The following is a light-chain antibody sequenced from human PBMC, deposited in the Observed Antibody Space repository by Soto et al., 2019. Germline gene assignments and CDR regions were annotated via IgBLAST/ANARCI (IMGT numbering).Light chain of an antibody. J-gene: IGLJ2*01. CDR1: KIGSKS. V-gene: IGLV3-21*04. CDR2: YDS. Sequence: SYELTQPPSVSVAPGKTARITWGGKKIGSKSVHWYQQKPGQAPVLVIYYDSDRPSGIPERFSGSNSGNTATLTISRVEAGDEADYYCQVWDSSSDHVVFGGGTKLTVL. CDR3: QVWDSSSDHVV.